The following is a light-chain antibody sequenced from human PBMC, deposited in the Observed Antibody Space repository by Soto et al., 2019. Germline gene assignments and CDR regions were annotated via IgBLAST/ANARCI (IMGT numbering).Light chain of an antibody. CDR2: EVT. J-gene: IGLJ3*02. V-gene: IGLV2-8*01. Sequence: QSALTQPPSASGSPGQSVTISCTGTSSDVGAYNYVSWYQQSPGKAPKLMIYEVTKRPSGVPDRFSGSKSGNTAYLTVSGLQAEDEADYYCTSYVGNNIWVFGGGTKVTVL. CDR3: TSYVGNNIWV. CDR1: SSDVGAYNY.